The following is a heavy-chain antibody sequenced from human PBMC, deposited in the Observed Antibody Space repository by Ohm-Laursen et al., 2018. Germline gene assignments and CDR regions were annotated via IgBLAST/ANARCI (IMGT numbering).Heavy chain of an antibody. D-gene: IGHD2-2*01. Sequence: SLRLSCAASGFTFSSYGMHWVRQSPGKGLEWVSSISSSSSYIYYADSVKGRFTISRDNAKNSLYLQMDSLRAEDTAVYYCARDCTSTTCPRRMDVWGQGTTVTVSS. CDR1: GFTFSSYG. CDR3: ARDCTSTTCPRRMDV. J-gene: IGHJ6*02. V-gene: IGHV3-21*01. CDR2: ISSSSSYI.